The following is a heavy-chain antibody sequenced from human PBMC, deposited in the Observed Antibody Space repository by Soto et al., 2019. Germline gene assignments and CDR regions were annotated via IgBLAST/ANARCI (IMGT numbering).Heavy chain of an antibody. V-gene: IGHV3-23*01. CDR2: ISGSGGST. D-gene: IGHD3-22*01. CDR3: AKASTYYYDSSGYPREGYYYYGMDV. Sequence: SLRLSCAASGFTFSSYAMSWVRQAPGKGLEWVSAISGSGGSTYYADSVKGRFTISRDNSKNTLYLQMNSLRAEDTAVYYCAKASTYYYDSSGYPREGYYYYGMDVWGQGTRVTVSS. J-gene: IGHJ6*02. CDR1: GFTFSSYA.